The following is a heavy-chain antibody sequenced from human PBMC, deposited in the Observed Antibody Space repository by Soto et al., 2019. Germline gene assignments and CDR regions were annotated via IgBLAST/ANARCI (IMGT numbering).Heavy chain of an antibody. V-gene: IGHV3-30*03. J-gene: IGHJ6*02. D-gene: IGHD3-3*01. CDR2: ISNDGSNK. CDR3: ARDRLRGFLEWPNYYYYGMDV. CDR1: GFTFSYYG. Sequence: QVQLVESGGGVVQPGKSLRLSCAAFGFTFSYYGMHWVRQAPGKGLEWVALISNDGSNKYYADSLKGRFTISRDNSKNSLYLQMNSLRAEDTAVYYCARDRLRGFLEWPNYYYYGMDVWGQGTTVTVSS.